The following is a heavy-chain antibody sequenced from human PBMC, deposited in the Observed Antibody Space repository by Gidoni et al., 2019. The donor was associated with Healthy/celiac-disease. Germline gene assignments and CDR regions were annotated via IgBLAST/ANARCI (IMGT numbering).Heavy chain of an antibody. J-gene: IGHJ4*02. D-gene: IGHD5-12*01. CDR1: GFTFSDYY. CDR3: ARDTRGYSGQALDY. CDR2: ISSSSSYT. V-gene: IGHV3-11*06. Sequence: QVQLVESGGGLVKPGGSLRLSCAASGFTFSDYYMRWIRQAPGKGLEWVSYISSSSSYTNYADSVKGRFTISRDNAKNSLYLQMNSLRAEDTAVYYCARDTRGYSGQALDYWGQGTLVTVSS.